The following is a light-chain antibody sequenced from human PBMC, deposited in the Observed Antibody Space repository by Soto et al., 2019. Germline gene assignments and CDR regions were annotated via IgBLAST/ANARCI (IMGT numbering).Light chain of an antibody. J-gene: IGKJ1*01. Sequence: DIQMTQSPSTLSASVGDRVTITCRASQTISNWLAWYQQKPGRAPNLLIYKASNLASGVPSRFSGSGSGTAFTLNLRRLQPDDFAIYYCQQYISLWAFGQGTKVEI. CDR1: QTISNW. CDR2: KAS. V-gene: IGKV1-5*03. CDR3: QQYISLWA.